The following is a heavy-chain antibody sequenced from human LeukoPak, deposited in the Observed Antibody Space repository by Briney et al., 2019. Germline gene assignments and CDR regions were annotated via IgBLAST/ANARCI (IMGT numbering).Heavy chain of an antibody. Sequence: ASVKVSCKASGYTFTGYYMHWVRQAPGQGLEWMGWINPNSGGTNYAQKFQGRVTMTRDMSTSTVYMELSSLRSEDTAVYYCARGGSYGGNSGYYMDVWGKGTTVTVSS. V-gene: IGHV1-2*02. CDR2: INPNSGGT. CDR3: ARGGSYGGNSGYYMDV. J-gene: IGHJ6*03. CDR1: GYTFTGYY. D-gene: IGHD4-23*01.